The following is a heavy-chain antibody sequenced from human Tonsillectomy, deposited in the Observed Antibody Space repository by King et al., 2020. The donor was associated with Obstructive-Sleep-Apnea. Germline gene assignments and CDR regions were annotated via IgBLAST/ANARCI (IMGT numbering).Heavy chain of an antibody. J-gene: IGHJ3*02. D-gene: IGHD2-2*01. Sequence: QLVQSGAEVKKPGVSVMVSCKASGYTFTSSYIHWVRQAPGQGLEWMGIISPSDSSIIYAQNFQGRVTMTSDTSTSTVYMELRRLRPEDTAGYYCARDPGSSGFDIWGPGKMVTVSS. CDR3: ARDPGSSGFDI. CDR2: ISPSDSSI. V-gene: IGHV1-46*01. CDR1: GYTFTSSY.